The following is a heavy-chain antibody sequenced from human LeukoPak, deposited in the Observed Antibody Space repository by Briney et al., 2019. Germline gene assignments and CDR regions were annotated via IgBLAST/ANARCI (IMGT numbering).Heavy chain of an antibody. CDR1: GFTFSSYG. J-gene: IGHJ3*02. Sequence: GGSLRLSCAASGFTFSSYGMHWFRQAPGKGLEWVAVISYDGSNKYYADSVKGRFTISRDNSKNTLYLQMNSLRAEDTAVYYCARVPIRITMVRGVIAVAFDIWGQGTMVTVSS. D-gene: IGHD3-10*01. V-gene: IGHV3-30*03. CDR2: ISYDGSNK. CDR3: ARVPIRITMVRGVIAVAFDI.